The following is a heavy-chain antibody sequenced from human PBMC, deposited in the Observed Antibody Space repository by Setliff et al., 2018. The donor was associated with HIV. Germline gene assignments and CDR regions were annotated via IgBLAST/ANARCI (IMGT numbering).Heavy chain of an antibody. D-gene: IGHD2-15*01. J-gene: IGHJ4*02. V-gene: IGHV4-4*09. CDR2: IYNSDTT. Sequence: PSETLSLTCIVSGGSMNKNYWSWIRQRPGKGLEWIGYIYNSDTTNYNPSLKSLVTMSIDMSKNQFSLNLTSVTAADTAVYYCARGFAGGLFYFDSWGQGTLVTVSS. CDR1: GGSMNKNY. CDR3: ARGFAGGLFYFDS.